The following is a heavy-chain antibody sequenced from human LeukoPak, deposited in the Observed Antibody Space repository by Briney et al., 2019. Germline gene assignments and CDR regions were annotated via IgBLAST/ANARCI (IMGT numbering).Heavy chain of an antibody. D-gene: IGHD3-3*01. CDR3: ARERDDFWSGLTDY. CDR1: GYTFTGYY. CDR2: INPNSGGT. V-gene: IGHV1-2*02. J-gene: IGHJ4*02. Sequence: ASVKVSCKASGYTFTGYYMHWVRQAPGQGLEWMGWINPNSGGTNYAQKFQGRVTMTRDTSISTAYMELSRLRSDDTAVYYCARERDDFWSGLTDYWGQGTLVTLSS.